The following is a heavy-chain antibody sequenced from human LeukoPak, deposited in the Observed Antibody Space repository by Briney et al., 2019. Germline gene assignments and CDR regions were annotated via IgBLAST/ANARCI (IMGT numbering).Heavy chain of an antibody. CDR1: GFTFSSYS. D-gene: IGHD2-21*02. J-gene: IGHJ4*02. V-gene: IGHV3-21*01. Sequence: GGSLRLSCAASGFTFSSYSMNWVRQAPGKGLEWVSSISSSSSYIYYADSVKGRFTISRDNAKNSLYLQMNSLRAEDTAVYYCARVLYTPLVTATVFDYWGQGTLVTVSS. CDR3: ARVLYTPLVTATVFDY. CDR2: ISSSSSYI.